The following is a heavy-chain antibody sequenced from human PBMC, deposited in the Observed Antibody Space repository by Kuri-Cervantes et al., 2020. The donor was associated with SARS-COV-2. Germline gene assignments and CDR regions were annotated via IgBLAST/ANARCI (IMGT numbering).Heavy chain of an antibody. V-gene: IGHV3-49*04. Sequence: GESLKISCTASGFTFGDYAMSWVRQAPGKGLEWVGFIRSKAYGGTTEYAASVKGRFTISRDDSKSNAYLQMNSLKTEDTAVYYCTRYDFWSATHFDYWGQGTLVTVSS. CDR2: IRSKAYGGTT. D-gene: IGHD3-3*01. CDR1: GFTFGDYA. J-gene: IGHJ4*02. CDR3: TRYDFWSATHFDY.